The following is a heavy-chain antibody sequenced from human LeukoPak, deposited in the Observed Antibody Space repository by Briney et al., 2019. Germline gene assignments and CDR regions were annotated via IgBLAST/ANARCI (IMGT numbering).Heavy chain of an antibody. D-gene: IGHD1-26*01. J-gene: IGHJ4*02. Sequence: GESLKISCKGSGYSFTNYWIGWVRQMPGKGLKWMGIIFPGDSDARYSPSFQGQVTISADKSISTAYLQWSSLKASDTAMYYCARRRDLYSGSYYPFDYWGQGTLVTVSS. CDR3: ARRRDLYSGSYYPFDY. CDR2: IFPGDSDA. V-gene: IGHV5-51*01. CDR1: GYSFTNYW.